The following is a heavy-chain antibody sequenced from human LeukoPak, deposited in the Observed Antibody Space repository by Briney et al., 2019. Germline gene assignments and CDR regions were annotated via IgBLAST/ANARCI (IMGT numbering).Heavy chain of an antibody. V-gene: IGHV4-59*01. D-gene: IGHD1-26*01. CDR2: IYYSGST. CDR1: GGSISSYY. CDR3: ASTPSGSYYLFDY. J-gene: IGHJ4*02. Sequence: PSETLSLTCTVSGGSISSYYWSWIRQPPGKGLEWIGYIYYSGSTNYNPSLKSRVTISVDTSKNQFSLKLSSVTAADTAVYYCASTPSGSYYLFDYWGQGTLVTVSS.